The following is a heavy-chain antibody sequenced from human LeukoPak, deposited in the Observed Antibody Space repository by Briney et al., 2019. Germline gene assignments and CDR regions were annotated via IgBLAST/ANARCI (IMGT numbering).Heavy chain of an antibody. V-gene: IGHV4-61*02. CDR2: IYTSGST. D-gene: IGHD6-13*01. CDR1: GGSISSGSYY. Sequence: SQTLSLTCTVSGGSISSGSYYWSWIRQPAGKGLEWIGRIYTSGSTNYNPSLKSRFTISVDTSKNQFSLKLSSVTAADTAVYYCARDRIAAAHDAFDIWGQGTMVTVSS. J-gene: IGHJ3*02. CDR3: ARDRIAAAHDAFDI.